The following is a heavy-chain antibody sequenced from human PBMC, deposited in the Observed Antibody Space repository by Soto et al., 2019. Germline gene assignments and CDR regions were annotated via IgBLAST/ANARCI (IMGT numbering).Heavy chain of an antibody. CDR2: IDNSGST. Sequence: SETLSLTCTVSGGSISDYFCNWIRQPAGKGLEWIGRIDNSGSTNYNPSLKSRITMSADTSRNQFSLKLNSVTAADTAVYYCARGGQDFWSGPFDYWGQGSLVTV. D-gene: IGHD3-3*01. CDR1: GGSISDYF. V-gene: IGHV4-4*07. CDR3: ARGGQDFWSGPFDY. J-gene: IGHJ4*02.